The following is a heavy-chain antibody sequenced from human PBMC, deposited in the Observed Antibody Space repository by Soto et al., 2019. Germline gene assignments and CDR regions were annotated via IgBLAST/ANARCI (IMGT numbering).Heavy chain of an antibody. V-gene: IGHV1-3*01. Sequence: ASVKVSCKASGYTFTSYAMHCVRQAPGQRLEWMGWINAGNGNTKYSQKFQGRVTITGDTSASTAYMELSSLRSEDTAVYYCASAGPQQLFDYWGQGTLVTVSS. D-gene: IGHD6-13*01. CDR2: INAGNGNT. J-gene: IGHJ4*02. CDR1: GYTFTSYA. CDR3: ASAGPQQLFDY.